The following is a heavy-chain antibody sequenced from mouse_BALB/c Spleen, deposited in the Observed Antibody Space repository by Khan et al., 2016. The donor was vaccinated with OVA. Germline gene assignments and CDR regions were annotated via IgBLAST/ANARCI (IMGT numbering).Heavy chain of an antibody. CDR3: ARGARYWYFDV. CDR2: INTYTGEP. J-gene: IGHJ1*01. CDR1: AYTFTNYG. Sequence: QIQLVQSGPELKKPGETVKISCKASAYTFTNYGMNWVKQAPGKGLKWMGWINTYTGEPTYTDDFKGRFAFSLENAASTAYLQIKKLKYEDMTTYFCARGARYWYFDVWGAGTTVTVSS. V-gene: IGHV9-1*02.